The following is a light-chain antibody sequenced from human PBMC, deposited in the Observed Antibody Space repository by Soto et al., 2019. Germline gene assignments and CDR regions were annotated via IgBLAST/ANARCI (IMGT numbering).Light chain of an antibody. J-gene: IGLJ3*02. Sequence: QSVLTQSPSASASLGASVKLTCTLSSGHSSYAIAWHQQQPEKGPRYLMKLNSDGSHSKGDGIPDRFSGSSSGAERYLTISSLLSEDEADYYCQTWGTGIRVFGGGTKVTVL. V-gene: IGLV4-69*01. CDR2: LNSDGSH. CDR1: SGHSSYA. CDR3: QTWGTGIRV.